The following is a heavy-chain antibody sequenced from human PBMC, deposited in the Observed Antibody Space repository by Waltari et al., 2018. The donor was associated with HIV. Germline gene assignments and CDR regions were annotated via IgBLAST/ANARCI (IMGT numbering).Heavy chain of an antibody. CDR2: ISWDCGST. D-gene: IGHD4-17*01. V-gene: IGHV3-43D*03. J-gene: IGHJ3*02. CDR1: GFTFYDYA. CDR3: STYGDSEAFDI. Sequence: EVQLVESGGVVVQPGGSLRLSCAASGFTFYDYAMHWVRQAPGNGLEWVSLISWDCGSTYYADSVKVRFTISRDNSKNSLYLQMNSLRAEDTALYYCSTYGDSEAFDIWGQGTMVTVSS.